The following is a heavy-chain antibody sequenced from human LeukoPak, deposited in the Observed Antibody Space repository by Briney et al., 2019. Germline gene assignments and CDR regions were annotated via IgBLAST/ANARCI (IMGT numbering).Heavy chain of an antibody. CDR2: IYPGDSET. D-gene: IGHD1-26*01. J-gene: IGHJ3*02. CDR3: ARPGMEGATTDAFDI. CDR1: GYSFTTYW. Sequence: GESLKISCKGSGYSFTTYWIAWVRRMPGKGLEWMGIIYPGDSETRYSPSFQGQVTISADKSISTAYLQWSSLKASDTAMYYCARPGMEGATTDAFDIWGQGTMVTVSS. V-gene: IGHV5-51*01.